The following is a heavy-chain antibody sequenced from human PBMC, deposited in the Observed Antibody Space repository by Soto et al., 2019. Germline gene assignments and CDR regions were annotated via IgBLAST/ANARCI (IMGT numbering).Heavy chain of an antibody. J-gene: IGHJ5*02. CDR2: FDPEDGET. Sequence: ASVTVSCQVSGYTITVLSLHWVRQNSGKGLEWMGGFDPEDGETIYAQKFQGRVTMTEATSTDTAYMELSSLRSEDTAVYYCATGLPLNWGHPWGQGTLVPVPS. V-gene: IGHV1-24*01. D-gene: IGHD3-16*01. CDR1: GYTITVLS. CDR3: ATGLPLNWGHP.